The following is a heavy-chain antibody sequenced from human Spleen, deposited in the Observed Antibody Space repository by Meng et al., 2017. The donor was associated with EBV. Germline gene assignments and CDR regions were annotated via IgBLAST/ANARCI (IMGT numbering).Heavy chain of an antibody. CDR1: AYTFSDYD. J-gene: IGHJ4*02. CDR2: SSPYNGNT. Sequence: QLLPSGPEVKKPGAAVKVSCKASAYTFSDYDIIWVRQAPGRGLEWMGWSSPYNGNTKYAQKLQDRVTMTTDTSTSTAYMELRSLRSDDTAMYHCARRRLDDSSGYYVDYWGQGTLVTVSS. V-gene: IGHV1-18*01. D-gene: IGHD3-22*01. CDR3: ARRRLDDSSGYYVDY.